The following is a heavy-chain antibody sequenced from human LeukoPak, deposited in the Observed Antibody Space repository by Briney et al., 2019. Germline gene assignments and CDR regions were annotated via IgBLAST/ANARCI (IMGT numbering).Heavy chain of an antibody. CDR2: IYPGDSDT. V-gene: IGHV5-51*01. CDR3: ARHSSEEGEYSSSSSAFDI. CDR1: GYSFTSYW. Sequence: KNGESLKISCKGSGYSFTSYWIGWVRQMPGKGLEWMGIIYPGDSDTRYSPSFQGQVTISADKSISTAYLQWSSLKASDTAMYYCARHSSEEGEYSSSSSAFDIWGQGTMVTVSS. D-gene: IGHD6-6*01. J-gene: IGHJ3*02.